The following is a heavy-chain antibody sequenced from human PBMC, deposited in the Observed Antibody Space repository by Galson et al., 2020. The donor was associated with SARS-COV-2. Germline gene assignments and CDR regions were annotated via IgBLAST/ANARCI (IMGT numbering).Heavy chain of an antibody. CDR3: ARKPVPIAAAGVLLEFRDYYYGMDG. D-gene: IGHD6-13*01. J-gene: IGHJ6*02. CDR2: IYYSGST. V-gene: IGHV4-31*03. CDR1: GGSISSGGYY. Sequence: SETLSLTCTVSGGSISSGGYYWSWIRQHPGKGLEWIGYIYYSGSTYYNPSLKSRVTISVDTSKNQFSLKLSSVTAADTAVYYCARKPVPIAAAGVLLEFRDYYYGMDGWGQGTTVTVAS.